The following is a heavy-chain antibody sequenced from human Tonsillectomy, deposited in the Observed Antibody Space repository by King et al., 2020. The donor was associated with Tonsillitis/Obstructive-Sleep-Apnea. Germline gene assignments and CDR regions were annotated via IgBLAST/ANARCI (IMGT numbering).Heavy chain of an antibody. D-gene: IGHD3-3*01. J-gene: IGHJ4*02. CDR1: GFTFISYT. Sequence: VQLVESGGELVQPGGSLRLSCVASGFTFISYTMKWVRQAPGKGLEWLSYISNSGDSMYYADSVKGRFTISRDNAKNSLYLQMNSLRDEDTAVYYCARDSEWSFDYWGQGTLVTVSS. V-gene: IGHV3-48*02. CDR2: ISNSGDSM. CDR3: ARDSEWSFDY.